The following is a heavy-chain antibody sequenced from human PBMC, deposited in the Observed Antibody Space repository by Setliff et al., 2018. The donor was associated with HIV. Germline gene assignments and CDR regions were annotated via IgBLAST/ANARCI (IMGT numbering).Heavy chain of an antibody. V-gene: IGHV4-39*07. D-gene: IGHD2-2*01. CDR2: IYYSGSN. CDR1: GDSIRSNFNY. Sequence: SETLSLTCTVSGDSIRSNFNYWGWIRQPPGKGLEWLAIIYYSGSNYDNPSLKNRVTISMDTSRNQFSLKLSSVTAADTAVYYCARGSYCSSTSCINWFDPWGQGTLVTVSS. J-gene: IGHJ5*02. CDR3: ARGSYCSSTSCINWFDP.